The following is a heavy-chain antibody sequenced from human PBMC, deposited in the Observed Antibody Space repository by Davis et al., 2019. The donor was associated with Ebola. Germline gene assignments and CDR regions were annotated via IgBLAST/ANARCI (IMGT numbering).Heavy chain of an antibody. CDR3: ARDTAMAY. CDR2: INTFSDNT. V-gene: IGHV3-23*01. J-gene: IGHJ4*02. CDR1: GFTFSSYA. Sequence: GESLKISCAASGFTFSSYAMNWVRQAPGKGLEWVSAINTFSDNTQYSESAKGRFTISRDNSKNTLYLQMNSLRAEDTAVYYCARDTAMAYWGQGTLVTVSS. D-gene: IGHD5-18*01.